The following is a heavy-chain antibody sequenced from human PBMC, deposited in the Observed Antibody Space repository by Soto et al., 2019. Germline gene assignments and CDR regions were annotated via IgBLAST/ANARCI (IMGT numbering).Heavy chain of an antibody. CDR2: IYHSGST. J-gene: IGHJ6*02. D-gene: IGHD1-20*01. Sequence: KTSETLSLTCAVSGGSISSSNWWSWVRQPPGKGLEWIGEIYHSGSTNYNPSLKSRVTISVDKSKNQFSLKLSSVTAADTAVYYCARGFIGVTGTTDYYYGMDVWGQGTTVT. CDR3: ARGFIGVTGTTDYYYGMDV. V-gene: IGHV4-4*02. CDR1: GGSISSSNW.